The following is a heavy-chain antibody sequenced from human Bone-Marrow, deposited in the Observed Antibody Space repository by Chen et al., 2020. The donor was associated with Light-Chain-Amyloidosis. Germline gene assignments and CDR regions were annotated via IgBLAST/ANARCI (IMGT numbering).Heavy chain of an antibody. J-gene: IGHJ4*02. D-gene: IGHD3-10*01. CDR1: GSTFSIYW. CDR2: IKSDGSST. Sequence: ELQLVESGGGLVQPGESLTLSCAASGSTFSIYWMHWIRQAPGKGLVCVSYIKSDGSSTTYADSVKGRFTISRDNARKTVFLQMSSLRADDTAVYYCATGPGYGFEYWGQGISVTVSS. CDR3: ATGPGYGFEY. V-gene: IGHV3-74*01.